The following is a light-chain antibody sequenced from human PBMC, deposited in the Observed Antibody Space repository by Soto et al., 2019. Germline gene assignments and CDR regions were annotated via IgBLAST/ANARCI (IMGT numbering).Light chain of an antibody. V-gene: IGLV2-8*01. CDR3: RSYAGRNIGL. CDR2: EVN. Sequence: QSALTQPPSASGSPGQSVTIACTGTSSDVGGYKYVSWYQQHPGKAPKLMIYEVNKRPSGVPDRFSGSKSGHTASLTVSGLQADDEADYFCRSYAGRNIGLFGRGTKLTVL. CDR1: SSDVGGYKY. J-gene: IGLJ2*01.